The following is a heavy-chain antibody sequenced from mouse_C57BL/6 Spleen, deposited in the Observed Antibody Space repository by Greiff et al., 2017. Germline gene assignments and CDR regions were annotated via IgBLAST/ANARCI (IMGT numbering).Heavy chain of an antibody. V-gene: IGHV1-18*01. D-gene: IGHD4-1*02. CDR1: GYTFTDYN. Sequence: VQLQQSGPELVKPGASVKIPCKASGYTFTDYNMDWVKQSHGQSLEWIGDINPNNGSTIYNQKFKGKATLTVDKSSSTAYMELRSLTSEDTAVYYCARQLGRSAVGYLGQGTSVTVSS. CDR2: INPNNGST. CDR3: ARQLGRSAVGY. J-gene: IGHJ4*01.